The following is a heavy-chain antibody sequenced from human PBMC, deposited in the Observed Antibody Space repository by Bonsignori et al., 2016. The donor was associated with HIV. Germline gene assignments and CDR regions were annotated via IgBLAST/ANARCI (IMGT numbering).Heavy chain of an antibody. Sequence: VRQMPGKGLEWMGIIYPGDSNARYSPPFQGQVTISADKSTSTAYLQWRSLRASDTATYYCARREFYDSSGYSGSYCFDFWGQGTMATVSS. J-gene: IGHJ3*01. V-gene: IGHV5-51*01. CDR2: IYPGDSNA. CDR3: ARREFYDSSGYSGSYCFDF. D-gene: IGHD3-22*01.